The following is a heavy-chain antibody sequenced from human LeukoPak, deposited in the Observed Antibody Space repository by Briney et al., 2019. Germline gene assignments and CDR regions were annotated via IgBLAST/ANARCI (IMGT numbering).Heavy chain of an antibody. V-gene: IGHV1-8*03. CDR3: ARVYSSRWNNYYYYMDV. Sequence: ASVKVSCKASGYTFTSYDINWVRQATGQGLEWMGWMNPNSGNTGYAQKFQGRVTITRNTSISTAYMELSSLRSEDTAVYYCARVYSSRWNNYYYYMDVWGKGTTVTVSS. CDR2: MNPNSGNT. CDR1: GYTFTSYD. D-gene: IGHD6-13*01. J-gene: IGHJ6*03.